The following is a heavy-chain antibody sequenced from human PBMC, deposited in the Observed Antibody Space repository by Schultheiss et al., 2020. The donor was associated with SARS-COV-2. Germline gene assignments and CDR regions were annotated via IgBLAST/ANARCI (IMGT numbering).Heavy chain of an antibody. CDR3: AREGFWSGYYTDY. D-gene: IGHD3-3*01. Sequence: GGSLRLSCAASGFTFSSYSMNWVRQAPGKGLEWVSYISSSSSYTNYADSVKGRFTISRDNANNSLYLQMNSLRAEDTAVYYCAREGFWSGYYTDYWGQGTLVTVSS. J-gene: IGHJ4*02. CDR1: GFTFSSYS. CDR2: ISSSSSYT. V-gene: IGHV3-21*05.